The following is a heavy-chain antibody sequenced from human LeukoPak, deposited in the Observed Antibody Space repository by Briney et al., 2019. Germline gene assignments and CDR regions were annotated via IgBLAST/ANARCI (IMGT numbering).Heavy chain of an antibody. J-gene: IGHJ1*01. CDR2: ISSVGST. CDR3: ARDQYSSNWYVHH. Sequence: GGSLRLACAASGFTVSSNYMSWVRQAPGKGLEWVSLISSVGSTYYADSVKGRFTISRDNSKNTLYLQMNSLRAEDTAVYYCARDQYSSNWYVHHWGQGTLVTVS. V-gene: IGHV3-53*01. D-gene: IGHD6-19*01. CDR1: GFTVSSNY.